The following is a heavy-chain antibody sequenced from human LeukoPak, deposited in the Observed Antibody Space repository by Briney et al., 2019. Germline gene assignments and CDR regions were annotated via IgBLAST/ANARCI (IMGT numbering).Heavy chain of an antibody. D-gene: IGHD3-16*02. CDR2: ISGSGGST. CDR1: GFTFSSYA. J-gene: IGHJ4*02. V-gene: IGHV3-23*01. Sequence: GESLKISCAASGFTFSSYAMSWVRQAPGKGLEWVSVISGSGGSTYYVDSVKGRFTISRDNSKNTLYLQMNSLRAEDTAVYYCAKRYIGNYYFDYWGQGTLVTVSS. CDR3: AKRYIGNYYFDY.